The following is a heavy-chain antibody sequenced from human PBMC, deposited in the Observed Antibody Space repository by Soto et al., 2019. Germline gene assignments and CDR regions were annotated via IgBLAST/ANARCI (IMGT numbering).Heavy chain of an antibody. Sequence: QVQLVQSGAEVKKPGASVKVSCKASGYTFPSYGISWVRQAPGQGLEWMGWISVYDGNTNYPQKLQGRVTMTTDTSTRTAYMELRSLRSNDTAVYYCARDRSDSGSYTPRAFDIWRQGTMVTVSS. J-gene: IGHJ3*02. D-gene: IGHD1-26*01. CDR3: ARDRSDSGSYTPRAFDI. CDR1: GYTFPSYG. CDR2: ISVYDGNT. V-gene: IGHV1-18*01.